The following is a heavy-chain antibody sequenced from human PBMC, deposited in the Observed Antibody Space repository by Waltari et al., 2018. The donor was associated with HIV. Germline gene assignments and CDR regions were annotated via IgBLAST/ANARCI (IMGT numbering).Heavy chain of an antibody. D-gene: IGHD1-26*01. CDR3: AGDSGTFIADAFDI. V-gene: IGHV4-61*01. CDR2: IYFSDLT. J-gene: IGHJ3*02. CDR1: GVSVSRGRDS. Sequence: QVQLQESGPGLVKPSETLSLTCRVPGVSVSRGRDSWSWIRQPPGKGLEYIGHIYFSDLTNYNPSLKSRVTISVDTSKNQVSLRLESVTAADMAIYYCAGDSGTFIADAFDIWGQGTAVTVSS.